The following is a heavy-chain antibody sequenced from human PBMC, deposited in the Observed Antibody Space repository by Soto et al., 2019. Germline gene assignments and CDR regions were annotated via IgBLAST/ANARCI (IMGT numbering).Heavy chain of an antibody. CDR1: GFSVSSNY. Sequence: GGSLRLSCAASGFSVSSNYMSWVRQAPGKGLEWVSVIYSGGSTYYADSVKGRFTISRDNSKNTLYLQMNSLRAEDTAVYYCARDSFWGVTNDYYYGMDVWGQGTTVTVSS. CDR2: IYSGGST. D-gene: IGHD3-16*01. J-gene: IGHJ6*02. CDR3: ARDSFWGVTNDYYYGMDV. V-gene: IGHV3-53*01.